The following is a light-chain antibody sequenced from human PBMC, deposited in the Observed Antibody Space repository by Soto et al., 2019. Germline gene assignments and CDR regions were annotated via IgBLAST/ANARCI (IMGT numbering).Light chain of an antibody. J-gene: IGKJ3*01. V-gene: IGKV1-8*01. Sequence: AIRMTQSPSSFSASTGDRVTITCRASQGISSYLAWYQQKPGKAPKLLIYAASTLQSGVPSRFSGSGSGTDFTLTISCLQSEDFATYYCQRYYSYPPAFGPGTKVEI. CDR1: QGISSY. CDR2: AAS. CDR3: QRYYSYPPA.